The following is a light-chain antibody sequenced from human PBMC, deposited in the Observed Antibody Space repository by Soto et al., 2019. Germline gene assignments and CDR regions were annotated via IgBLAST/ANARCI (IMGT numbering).Light chain of an antibody. Sequence: DIVLTQSPGTLSLSPGESATLYCRASQSISSSYLAWYQQTPGQAPRLLIYAASGRAAGIPDRFSGSGSGTDFTLTISRLEPEDFAVYYCQQYASSCTSGQGTRLEIK. CDR2: AAS. CDR3: QQYASSCT. J-gene: IGKJ2*02. CDR1: QSISSSY. V-gene: IGKV3-20*01.